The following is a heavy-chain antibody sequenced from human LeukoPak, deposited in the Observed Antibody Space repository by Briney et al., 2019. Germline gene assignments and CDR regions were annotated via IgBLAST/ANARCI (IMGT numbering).Heavy chain of an antibody. D-gene: IGHD3-22*01. CDR1: GFNFNNAW. CDR2: IKTNADGGTA. Sequence: PGGSLRLSCAASGFNFNNAWLDWVRQTPGQGLEWVGQIKTNADGGTADYAAPVKGRFTISRDDSKNTLYLQMNSLKTEDTAVYYCSTTYYYDSSEGYWGQGTLVTVSS. V-gene: IGHV3-15*07. CDR3: STTYYYDSSEGY. J-gene: IGHJ4*02.